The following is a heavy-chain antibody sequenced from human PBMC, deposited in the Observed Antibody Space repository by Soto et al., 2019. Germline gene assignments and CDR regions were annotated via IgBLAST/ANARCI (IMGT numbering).Heavy chain of an antibody. Sequence: GGSLRLSCAASGFTFSSYAMSWVRQAPGKGLEWVSAISGSGGSTYYADSVKGRFTISRDNSKNTLYLQMNSLRAEDTAVYYCAKNGIAAALDPREHEFFQHWGQGTLVTVSS. CDR1: GFTFSSYA. CDR2: ISGSGGST. D-gene: IGHD6-13*01. CDR3: AKNGIAAALDPREHEFFQH. J-gene: IGHJ1*01. V-gene: IGHV3-23*01.